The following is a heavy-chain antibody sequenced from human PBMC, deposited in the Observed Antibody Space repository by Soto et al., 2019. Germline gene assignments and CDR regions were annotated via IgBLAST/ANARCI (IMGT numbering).Heavy chain of an antibody. D-gene: IGHD6-19*01. J-gene: IGHJ6*02. V-gene: IGHV6-1*01. CDR2: TYYRSTWYN. CDR3: ARDSESSGWYFGMDV. Sequence: TLSLTCAISGDSVSSNSAAWNWNRQSPSRGLEWLGRTYYRSTWYNDYAVSVKSRITINPDTDKNQFSLQLNSVTPEDTAVYYCARDSESSGWYFGMDVWGQGTTVTVSS. CDR1: GDSVSSNSAA.